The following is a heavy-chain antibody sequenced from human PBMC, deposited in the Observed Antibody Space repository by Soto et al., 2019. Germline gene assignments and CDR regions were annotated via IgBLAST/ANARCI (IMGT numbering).Heavy chain of an antibody. CDR1: GYTFTSYG. D-gene: IGHD5-12*01. CDR3: ARASEDNGYKYYFDY. Sequence: ASVKVSCKASGYTFTSYGIGWVRQAPGQGLEWMGWISAYNGNTNYAQKLQGRVTMTTDTSTSTAYMELRSLRSDDTAVYYCARASEDNGYKYYFDYWGQGTLVTVSS. CDR2: ISAYNGNT. V-gene: IGHV1-18*01. J-gene: IGHJ4*02.